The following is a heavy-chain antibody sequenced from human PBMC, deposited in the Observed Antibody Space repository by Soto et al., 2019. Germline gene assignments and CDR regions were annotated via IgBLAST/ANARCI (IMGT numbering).Heavy chain of an antibody. J-gene: IGHJ4*02. CDR1: GYSISSGYY. CDR2: IYHSGSA. V-gene: IGHV4-38-2*01. CDR3: ARVPVAGYSSGWYFDY. D-gene: IGHD6-19*01. Sequence: PSETLSLTCAVSGYSISSGYYWGWIRQPPGKGLEWIGSIYHSGSAYYNPSLKSRVTISVDTSKNQFSLKLSSVTAADTAVYYCARVPVAGYSSGWYFDYWGQGTLVTVSS.